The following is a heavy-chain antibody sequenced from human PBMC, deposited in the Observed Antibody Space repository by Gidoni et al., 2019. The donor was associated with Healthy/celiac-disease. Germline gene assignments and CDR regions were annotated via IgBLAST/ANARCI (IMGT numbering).Heavy chain of an antibody. D-gene: IGHD1-26*01. CDR2: IYGGGST. CDR1: GFTVSSNY. CDR3: ARRVVGATGLVDY. Sequence: EVQLVASGGGLVQPGGSLRLSCAASGFTVSSNYMSWVRQAPGKGLQWVSVIYGGGSTYYADSVKGRFTISRHNSRNTLYLQMNSLRAEDTAVYYCARRVVGATGLVDYWGQGTLVTVSS. J-gene: IGHJ4*02. V-gene: IGHV3-53*04.